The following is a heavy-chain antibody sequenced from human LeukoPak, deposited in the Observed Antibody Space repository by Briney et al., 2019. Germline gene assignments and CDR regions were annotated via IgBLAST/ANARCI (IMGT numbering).Heavy chain of an antibody. CDR1: GYTFINYG. CDR3: ARVNFDILSAYYIPQIFHI. J-gene: IGHJ3*02. Sequence: ASVKVSCKTSGYTFINYGITWVRQVPGQGLEWMGWITPYRGNTNYAQKLQDRVTMTTDTSTSTAYMELRSLRSDDTAVYFSARVNFDILSAYYIPQIFHIWGQGTMVTVSS. CDR2: ITPYRGNT. V-gene: IGHV1-18*01. D-gene: IGHD3-9*01.